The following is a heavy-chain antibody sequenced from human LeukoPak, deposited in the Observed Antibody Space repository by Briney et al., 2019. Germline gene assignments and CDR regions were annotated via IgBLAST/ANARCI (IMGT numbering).Heavy chain of an antibody. CDR1: GYNFNTYW. J-gene: IGHJ4*02. Sequence: GESLKISCKTSGYNFNTYWIGWVRQMPGKGLEWMGIIYPGDSDTRYSPSFQGQDTISADKSVSTAYLQWSSLKAPDTAMYYCATAVVTDPYFDSWGQGTLVTVSS. CDR2: IYPGDSDT. D-gene: IGHD4-23*01. CDR3: ATAVVTDPYFDS. V-gene: IGHV5-51*01.